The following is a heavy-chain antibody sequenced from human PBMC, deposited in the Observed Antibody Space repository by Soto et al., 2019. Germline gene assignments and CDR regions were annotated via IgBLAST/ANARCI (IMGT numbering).Heavy chain of an antibody. J-gene: IGHJ4*02. V-gene: IGHV1-69*19. D-gene: IGHD4-17*01. CDR3: AREGPYGEVDY. Sequence: XQGLEWMGGIIPIFGTANYAQKFQGRVTITADESTSTAYMELSSLRSEDTAVYYCAREGPYGEVDYWGQGTLVTVSS. CDR2: IIPIFGTA.